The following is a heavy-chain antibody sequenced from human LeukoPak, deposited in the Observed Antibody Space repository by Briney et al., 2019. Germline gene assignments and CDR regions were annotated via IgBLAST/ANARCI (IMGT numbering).Heavy chain of an antibody. CDR3: AKDLGEMATHPGDY. CDR2: IFVSGTNT. J-gene: IGHJ4*02. D-gene: IGHD5-24*01. V-gene: IGHV3-23*01. CDR1: GFTFSKYA. Sequence: PGGSLRLSCAASGFTFSKYAMTWVRQAPGKGLEWISAIFVSGTNTYNADSVKGRFTISRDNSKNTVYLQMNSLRVEDTAVYYCAKDLGEMATHPGDYWGQGTLVTLSS.